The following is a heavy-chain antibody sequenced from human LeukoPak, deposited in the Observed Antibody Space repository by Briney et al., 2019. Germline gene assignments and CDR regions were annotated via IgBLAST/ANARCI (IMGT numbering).Heavy chain of an antibody. CDR3: ARDRDSSSSFDY. Sequence: GGSLRLSCAPSGFTFSSYWMSWVRHAPGKGLEWVANIKQEGSEKYYMDSVKGRFTISRDNATSSLYLQMKSLRAEETGVYYCARDRDSSSSFDYWGQGTLVTVSS. V-gene: IGHV3-7*05. J-gene: IGHJ4*02. CDR1: GFTFSSYW. CDR2: IKQEGSEK. D-gene: IGHD6-6*01.